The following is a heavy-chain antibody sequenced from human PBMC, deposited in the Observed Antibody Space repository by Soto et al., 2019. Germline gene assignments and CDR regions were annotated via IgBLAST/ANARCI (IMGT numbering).Heavy chain of an antibody. CDR1: GFTFSTYS. CDR3: AREYTAWPLAYGLDV. CDR2: ISSRSDI. D-gene: IGHD2-2*02. Sequence: GGSLRLSCVGSGFTFSTYSINWVRQAPGKGLEWVSSISSRSDIYYADSVKGRFTTSRDNAKNSVSLQMNSLRAEDTAVYYCAREYTAWPLAYGLDVWGQGTTVTVSS. V-gene: IGHV3-21*01. J-gene: IGHJ6*02.